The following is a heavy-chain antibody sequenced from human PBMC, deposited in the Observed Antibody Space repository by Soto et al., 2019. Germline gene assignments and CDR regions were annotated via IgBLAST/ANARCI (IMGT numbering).Heavy chain of an antibody. J-gene: IGHJ6*02. Sequence: SVKVSCKASGYTFTSYAISWVRQAPGQGLEWMGGIIPIFGTANYAQKFQGRVTITADESTSTAYMELSSLRSEDTAVYYCATTTDVLLWFGELSGDYYYGMDVWGQGTTVTVSS. CDR1: GYTFTSYA. V-gene: IGHV1-69*13. CDR3: ATTTDVLLWFGELSGDYYYGMDV. D-gene: IGHD3-10*01. CDR2: IIPIFGTA.